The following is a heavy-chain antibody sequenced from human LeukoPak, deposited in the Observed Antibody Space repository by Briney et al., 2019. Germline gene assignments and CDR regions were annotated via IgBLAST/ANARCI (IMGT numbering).Heavy chain of an antibody. CDR3: AKFIYLAKLRCQDY. CDR1: GFTFSSSA. CDR2: ISNNGGYT. Sequence: GGSLRLSCAASGFTFSSSAMSCVRQAPGKGLEWVSAISNNGGYTYYADSVKGRFTISRDNSKNTLYLQMNSLRAEDTAVYYCAKFIYLAKLRCQDYWGQGTLVTVSS. V-gene: IGHV3-23*01. J-gene: IGHJ4*02. D-gene: IGHD4-17*01.